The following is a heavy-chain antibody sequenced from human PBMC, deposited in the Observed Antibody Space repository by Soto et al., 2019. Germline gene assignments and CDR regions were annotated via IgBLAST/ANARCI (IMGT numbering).Heavy chain of an antibody. J-gene: IGHJ4*02. CDR2: INPNSGGT. Sequence: GASVKVSCKASEYTFTGYYMHWVRQAPGQGLERMGWINPNSGGTNYAQKFQGWVTMTRDTSISTAYMELSRLRSDDTAVYYCARVKAVYYDILTGPDYYFDYWGQGTLVTVSS. CDR1: EYTFTGYY. V-gene: IGHV1-2*04. CDR3: ARVKAVYYDILTGPDYYFDY. D-gene: IGHD3-9*01.